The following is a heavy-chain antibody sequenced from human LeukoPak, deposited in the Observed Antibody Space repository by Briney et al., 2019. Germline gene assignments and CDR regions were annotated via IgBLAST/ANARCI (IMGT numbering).Heavy chain of an antibody. J-gene: IGHJ4*02. CDR2: IKQDGSEK. CDR3: ARDWGWNGVDY. CDR1: GFTFRNYW. Sequence: PGRSLRLSCAASGFTFRNYWMSWVRQAPGKGLEWVANIKQDGSEKYYVDSVKGRFTISRDNAENSLFLQMNNLRAEDTAVYYCARDWGWNGVDYWGQGTLVTVSS. V-gene: IGHV3-7*05. D-gene: IGHD1-1*01.